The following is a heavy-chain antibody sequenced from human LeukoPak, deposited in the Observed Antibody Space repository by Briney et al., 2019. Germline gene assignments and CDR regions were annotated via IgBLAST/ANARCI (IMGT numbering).Heavy chain of an antibody. CDR1: GYTFTSYE. CDR3: ARGGFPSAS. J-gene: IGHJ4*02. V-gene: IGHV1-8*01. Sequence: GASVKVSCKASGYTFTSYEINWVRQATGQGLEWMGWMNPNTGNTGYAQNSQGRVTMTSDTSITTAYMELNSLTSEDTAVYYCARGGFPSASWGQGTLVTVSS. CDR2: MNPNTGNT. D-gene: IGHD2-2*01.